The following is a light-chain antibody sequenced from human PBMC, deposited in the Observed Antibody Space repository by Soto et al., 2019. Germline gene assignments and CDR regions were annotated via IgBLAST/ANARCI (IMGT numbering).Light chain of an antibody. J-gene: IGKJ3*01. V-gene: IGKV4-1*01. CDR1: QSVFYSSNNQNY. CDR2: WAS. Sequence: DIVMTQSPDSLAVSLGERAAINCKSSQSVFYSSNNQNYLAWYQQKPGQPPKLLIYWASTRESGVPDRFSGSGSGTDFTLTISSLQAEDVAVYYCQQYYSLPRTFGPGTKV. CDR3: QQYYSLPRT.